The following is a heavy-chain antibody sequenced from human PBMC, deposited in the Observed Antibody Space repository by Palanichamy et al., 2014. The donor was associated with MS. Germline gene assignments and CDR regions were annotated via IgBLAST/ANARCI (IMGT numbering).Heavy chain of an antibody. V-gene: IGHV3-30*04. J-gene: IGHJ4*02. CDR2: TEYHRDGQ. Sequence: QVQLVESGGGVVQPGTSLRLSCAASGFIFRSHHMHWVRQAPGRGLEWVALTEYHRDGQYYADSVKGRFTTSRDNSKNTVYLQMDSLGLEDTAVYYCAREYDSQDSWGQGTLVTVSS. D-gene: IGHD3-16*01. CDR1: GFIFRSHH. CDR3: AREYDSQDS.